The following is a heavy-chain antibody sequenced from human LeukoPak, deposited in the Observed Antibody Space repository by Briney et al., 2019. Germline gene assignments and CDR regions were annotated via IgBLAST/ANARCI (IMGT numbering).Heavy chain of an antibody. Sequence: PSETLSLTCTVSGGSITGYYWSWIRQTPGKGLEWMGYVHYSGTTSYDPSLKSRVTISADMSRNQFSLRLSSVTAADTAVYYCARDSSGYGSAWYFDLWGRGTLVTVSS. CDR3: ARDSSGYGSAWYFDL. J-gene: IGHJ2*01. D-gene: IGHD6-19*01. CDR1: GGSITGYY. V-gene: IGHV4-59*01. CDR2: VHYSGTT.